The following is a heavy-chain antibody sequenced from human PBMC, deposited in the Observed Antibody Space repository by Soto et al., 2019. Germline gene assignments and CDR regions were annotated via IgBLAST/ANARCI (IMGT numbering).Heavy chain of an antibody. CDR1: GGTFSSYA. CDR2: IIPICGTA. CDR3: ASDTLDYYDSSGYNLVGAFDI. Sequence: QVQLVQSGAEVKKPGSSVKVSCKASGGTFSSYAISWVRQAPGQGLEWMGGIIPICGTANYAQKFQGRVTITADESTGTAYMELSSLRSEDTAVYYCASDTLDYYDSSGYNLVGAFDIWGQGTMVTVSS. D-gene: IGHD3-22*01. V-gene: IGHV1-69*01. J-gene: IGHJ3*02.